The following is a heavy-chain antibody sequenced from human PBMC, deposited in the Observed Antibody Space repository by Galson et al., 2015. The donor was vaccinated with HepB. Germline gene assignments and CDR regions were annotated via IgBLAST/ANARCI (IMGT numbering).Heavy chain of an antibody. D-gene: IGHD3-10*01. CDR1: GFTFTSSA. CDR2: IVVGSGNT. J-gene: IGHJ5*02. V-gene: IGHV1-58*02. CDR3: AAGYYYGSGVGFDP. Sequence: SVKVSCKASGFTFTSSAMQWVRQARGQRLEWIGWIVVGSGNTNYAQKFQERVTITRDMSTSTAYMELRSLRSEDTAVYYCAAGYYYGSGVGFDPWAREPRSPSPQ.